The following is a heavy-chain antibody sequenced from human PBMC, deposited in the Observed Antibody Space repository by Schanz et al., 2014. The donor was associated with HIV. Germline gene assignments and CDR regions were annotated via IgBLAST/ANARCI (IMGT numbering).Heavy chain of an antibody. CDR1: GFTFSDHY. J-gene: IGHJ5*02. Sequence: EVQLVESGGGLVKPGGSLRLSCAASGFTFSDHYMDWVRQAPGKRLEWVANIKQDESEKYYADSVKGRFTISRDNTKNSLYLQMNSLRAEDTAVYYCARDYHWNWFDPWGQGTLVTVSS. D-gene: IGHD1-20*01. CDR2: IKQDESEK. V-gene: IGHV3-7*01. CDR3: ARDYHWNWFDP.